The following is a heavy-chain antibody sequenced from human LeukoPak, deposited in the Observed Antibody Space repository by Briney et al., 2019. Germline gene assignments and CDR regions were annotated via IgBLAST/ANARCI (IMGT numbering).Heavy chain of an antibody. D-gene: IGHD6-19*01. J-gene: IGHJ4*02. Sequence: PGGPLRLSCAASGFTFSSYAMSWVRQAPGKGLEWVSAISGSGGSTYYADSVKGRFTISRDNSKNTLYLQMNSLRAEDTAVYYCAKDLEYSSGWSIDYWGQGTLVTVSS. CDR2: ISGSGGST. CDR3: AKDLEYSSGWSIDY. CDR1: GFTFSSYA. V-gene: IGHV3-23*01.